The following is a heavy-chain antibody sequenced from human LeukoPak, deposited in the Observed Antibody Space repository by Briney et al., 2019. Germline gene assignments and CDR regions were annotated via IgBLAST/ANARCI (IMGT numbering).Heavy chain of an antibody. D-gene: IGHD5-12*01. CDR1: GGSFSGYY. V-gene: IGHV4-34*01. Sequence: SETLSLTCAVYGGSFSGYYWSWIRQPPGKGLEWIGEINHSGSTNYNPSLKGRVTISVDTSKNQFSLKLSSVTAADTAVYYCARDSYSGYDFDYWGQGTLVTVSS. CDR2: INHSGST. CDR3: ARDSYSGYDFDY. J-gene: IGHJ4*02.